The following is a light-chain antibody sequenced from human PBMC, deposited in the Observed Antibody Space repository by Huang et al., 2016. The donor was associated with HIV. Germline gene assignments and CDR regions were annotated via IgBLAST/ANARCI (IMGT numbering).Light chain of an antibody. J-gene: IGKJ1*01. V-gene: IGKV1-39*01. CDR2: AAS. CDR1: QSISTY. CDR3: QQAYNTPWT. Sequence: DIQITQSPSSLSASVGDRVTLTCRASQSISTYLSWYQQRPGQAPKLLIYAASSLQGWVPPRFSGRTSGTDFTLTSSSLQPEDFAIYYCQQAYNTPWTFGQGTKVEIK.